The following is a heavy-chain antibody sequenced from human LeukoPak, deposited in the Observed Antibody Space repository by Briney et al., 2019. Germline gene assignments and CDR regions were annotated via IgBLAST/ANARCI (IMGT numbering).Heavy chain of an antibody. D-gene: IGHD3-10*01. Sequence: GRSLRLSCAASGFTFSSYGMHWVRQASGKGLVWVAVIWYDGSNKYYADSVKCRFTISRDNSKNTLYLQMNSLRAEDTAVYYCARDSTMVRGVIGPFDYWGQGTLVTVSS. J-gene: IGHJ4*02. V-gene: IGHV3-33*01. CDR3: ARDSTMVRGVIGPFDY. CDR1: GFTFSSYG. CDR2: IWYDGSNK.